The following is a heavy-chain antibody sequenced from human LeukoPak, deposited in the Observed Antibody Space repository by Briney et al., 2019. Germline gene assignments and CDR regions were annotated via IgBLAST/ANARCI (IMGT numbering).Heavy chain of an antibody. D-gene: IGHD3-16*02. V-gene: IGHV3-7*01. J-gene: IGHJ4*02. CDR2: IKQDGSEK. Sequence: GGSLRLSCAACGFTASSYWMSWVRQAPGGGLEWVAKIKQDGSEKYYVDSVKGRFTISRDNAKNSLYLQMNSLRAEDTAVYYCARDDYVWGSYRYDHWGQGTLVTVSS. CDR1: GFTASSYW. CDR3: ARDDYVWGSYRYDH.